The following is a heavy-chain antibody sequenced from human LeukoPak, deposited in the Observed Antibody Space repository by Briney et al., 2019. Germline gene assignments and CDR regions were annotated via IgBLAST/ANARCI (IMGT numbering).Heavy chain of an antibody. J-gene: IGHJ5*02. CDR1: GGSFSGYY. CDR3: ARMGLYCYGFGEWNWFDP. Sequence: SETLSLTCAVYGGSFSGYYWSWIRQPPGKGLEWIGEINHSGSTNYNPSLKSRVTISVDTSKNQFSLKLSSVTAADTAVYYCARMGLYCYGFGEWNWFDPWGQGTLVTVSS. V-gene: IGHV4-34*01. D-gene: IGHD3-10*01. CDR2: INHSGST.